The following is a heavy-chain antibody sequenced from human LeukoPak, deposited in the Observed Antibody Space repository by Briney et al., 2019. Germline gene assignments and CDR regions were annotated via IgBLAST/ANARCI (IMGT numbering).Heavy chain of an antibody. Sequence: PGMSLRLSCAASGFTFSTYGMHWVRQAPGKGLQGVAFIWYDGSNKQYGHSVKGRFNICRDNSKNTLYLQMNSLRAEDTAVYYCARSRYCSSTSCYGFLDYWGQGTLVTVSS. CDR1: GFTFSTYG. V-gene: IGHV3-33*01. CDR2: IWYDGSNK. CDR3: ARSRYCSSTSCYGFLDY. D-gene: IGHD2-2*01. J-gene: IGHJ4*02.